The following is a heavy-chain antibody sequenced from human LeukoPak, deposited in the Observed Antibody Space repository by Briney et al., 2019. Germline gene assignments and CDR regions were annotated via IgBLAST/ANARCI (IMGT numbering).Heavy chain of an antibody. CDR3: ARRGYCNSTRCYNYYYYYTDV. D-gene: IGHD2-2*02. V-gene: IGHV4-34*01. CDR1: GGSFSGYY. CDR2: INHNGST. J-gene: IGHJ6*03. Sequence: SETLCLTCAVYGGSFSGYYWSWIRQPPGKELERVGEINHNGSTNYNPSLKSRVTISVDTSKNQFSLKVRSMTAADTAVYYCARRGYCNSTRCYNYYYYYTDVWGKGTTVTVSS.